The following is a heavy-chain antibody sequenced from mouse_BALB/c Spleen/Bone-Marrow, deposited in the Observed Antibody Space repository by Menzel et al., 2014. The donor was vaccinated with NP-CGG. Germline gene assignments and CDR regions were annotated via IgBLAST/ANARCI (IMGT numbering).Heavy chain of an antibody. D-gene: IGHD1-2*01. CDR3: ARQGYYGYSDY. V-gene: IGHV4-1*02. Sequence: VQLQQSGGGLVQPGGSLKLSCAASGFDFSRYWMSWVRQAPGKGLEWIGEINPDSSTINYTPSLKDKFIISRDNAKNTLYLQMRKVRSEDTALYYCARQGYYGYSDYWGQATTLTVSS. J-gene: IGHJ2*01. CDR1: GFDFSRYW. CDR2: INPDSSTI.